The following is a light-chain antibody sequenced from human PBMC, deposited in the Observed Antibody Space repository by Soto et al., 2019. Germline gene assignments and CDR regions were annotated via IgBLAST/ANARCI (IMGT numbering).Light chain of an antibody. CDR3: CSYGGGTIMI. J-gene: IGLJ2*01. CDR2: EVS. Sequence: QSALTQPASVAGSPGQSITISCTGTSSDVGNYNLVSWFQQHPGKAPKLMIFEVSQRPSGVSNRFSGYKSGNTASLTISGLQAEDEADYYCCSYGGGTIMIFGGGTKLTVL. CDR1: SSDVGNYNL. V-gene: IGLV2-23*02.